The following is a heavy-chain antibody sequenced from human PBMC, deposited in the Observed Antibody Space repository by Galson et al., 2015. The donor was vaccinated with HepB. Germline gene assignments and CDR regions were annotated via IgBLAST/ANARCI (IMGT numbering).Heavy chain of an antibody. V-gene: IGHV1-2*02. CDR3: ARVIVGATFYYYGMDV. Sequence: SVKVSCKASGYTFSGYYMHWVRQAPGQGLEWMGWINPNSGGPNYAQKFHGRVTMTRDTSISTAYMELSRLRSDDTALYYCARVIVGATFYYYGMDVWGQGTTVTVSS. CDR2: INPNSGGP. CDR1: GYTFSGYY. J-gene: IGHJ6*02. D-gene: IGHD1-26*01.